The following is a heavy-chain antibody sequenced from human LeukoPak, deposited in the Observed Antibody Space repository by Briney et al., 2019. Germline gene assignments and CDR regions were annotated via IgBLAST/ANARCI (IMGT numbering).Heavy chain of an antibody. Sequence: GGSLRLSCAASGFTFSSYGMHWVRQAPGKGLEWVAVIWYDGSNKYYADSVKGRFTISRDNSKNTLYLQMNSLRAEDTAVYYCAREYKPAALGDAFDIWGQGTMVTVSS. CDR2: IWYDGSNK. J-gene: IGHJ3*02. V-gene: IGHV3-33*01. CDR3: AREYKPAALGDAFDI. D-gene: IGHD2-2*01. CDR1: GFTFSSYG.